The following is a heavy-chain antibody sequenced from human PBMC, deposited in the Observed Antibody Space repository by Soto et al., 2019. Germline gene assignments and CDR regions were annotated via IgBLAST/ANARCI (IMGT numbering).Heavy chain of an antibody. CDR2: INPATGAA. D-gene: IGHD3-3*01. V-gene: IGHV1-2*02. Sequence: QLHLVQSGAVVKKPGASVTVSCSASGYPVTAYYMHWVRQAPGRGLEWMGGINPATGAAKYTQTFQGRVTMTRDPSTSTAFMELSGLTSKDTAVFYCARGGGVGVAGSAAFDMWGQGTLVTVSS. CDR1: GYPVTAYY. CDR3: ARGGGVGVAGSAAFDM. J-gene: IGHJ3*02.